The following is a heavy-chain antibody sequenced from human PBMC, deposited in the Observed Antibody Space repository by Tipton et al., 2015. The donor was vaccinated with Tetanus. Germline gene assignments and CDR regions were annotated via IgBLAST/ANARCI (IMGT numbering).Heavy chain of an antibody. CDR1: GFTFDDYA. J-gene: IGHJ4*02. CDR2: ISSSSSTI. Sequence: SLRLSCAASGFTFDDYAMHWVRQAPGKGLEWVSYISSSSSTIYYADSVKGRFTISRDNAKNSLYLQMNSLRDEDTAVYYCARDSSMAVADPILWYWGQGTLVTVSS. V-gene: IGHV3-48*02. CDR3: ARDSSMAVADPILWY. D-gene: IGHD6-19*01.